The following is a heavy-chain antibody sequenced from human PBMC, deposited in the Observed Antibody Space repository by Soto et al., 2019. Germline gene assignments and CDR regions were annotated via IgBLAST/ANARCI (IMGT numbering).Heavy chain of an antibody. Sequence: GGSLRLSCAASGFTFSSYSMNWVRQAPGKGLEWVSYISSSSSTIYYADSVKGRFTISRDNAKNSLYLQVNSLIAEDTAVYYCARAPTNNPYYYYYYYMDVWGKGTTVTVSS. V-gene: IGHV3-48*01. CDR3: ARAPTNNPYYYYYYYMDV. J-gene: IGHJ6*03. CDR2: ISSSSSTI. CDR1: GFTFSSYS.